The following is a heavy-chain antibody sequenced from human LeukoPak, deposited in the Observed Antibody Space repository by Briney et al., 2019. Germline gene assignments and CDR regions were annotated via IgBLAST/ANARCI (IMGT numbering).Heavy chain of an antibody. CDR3: AREKRDGYNYFDY. CDR1: GGSTSSGSYY. CDR2: IYTSGST. Sequence: SETLSLTCTVSGGSTSSGSYYWSWIRQPAGKGLEWIGRIYTSGSTNYNPSLKSRVTISVDTSKNQFSLKLSSVTAADTAVYYCAREKRDGYNYFDYWGQGTLVTVSS. J-gene: IGHJ4*02. V-gene: IGHV4-61*02. D-gene: IGHD5-24*01.